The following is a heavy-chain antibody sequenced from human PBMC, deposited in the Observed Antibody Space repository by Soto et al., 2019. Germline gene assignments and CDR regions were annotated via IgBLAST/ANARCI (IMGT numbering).Heavy chain of an antibody. D-gene: IGHD3-10*01. CDR1: GGSISGYF. CDR2: ISHTGIT. J-gene: IGHJ4*02. V-gene: IGHV4-59*01. CDR3: ARKEYYFDY. Sequence: SETLSLTCTVSGGSISGYFWTWIRQPPGKGLEWIGYISHTGITNYNSSLKSRVTMSVDTSKNQFSLRVSSLTAADTAVYYCARKEYYFDYWGQGIMVTVPQ.